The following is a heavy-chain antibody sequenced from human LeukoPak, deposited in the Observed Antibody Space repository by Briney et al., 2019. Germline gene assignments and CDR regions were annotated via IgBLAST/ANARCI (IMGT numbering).Heavy chain of an antibody. Sequence: ASVKVSCKASGYTFTSYGISWVRQAPGQGLEWMGWISAYNGNTNYAQKLQGRVTITTDESTSTAYMELSSLRSEDTAVYYCARDRGSTSLGWFDPWGQGTLVTVSS. V-gene: IGHV1-18*01. D-gene: IGHD2-2*01. J-gene: IGHJ5*02. CDR2: ISAYNGNT. CDR3: ARDRGSTSLGWFDP. CDR1: GYTFTSYG.